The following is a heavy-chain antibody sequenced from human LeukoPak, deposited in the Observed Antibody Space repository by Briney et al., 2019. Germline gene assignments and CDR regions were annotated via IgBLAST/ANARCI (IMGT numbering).Heavy chain of an antibody. CDR3: AKHPSGSASLYDC. Sequence: GGSLRLSCAASGFTFSSYSMNWVRQAPGKGLEWVSTISGSGTDTFYADSVKGRFTISRDNSKNTLYLQMNSLRAEDTAVYYCAKHPSGSASLYDCWGQGTLVTVSS. D-gene: IGHD3-10*01. V-gene: IGHV3-23*01. CDR1: GFTFSSYS. CDR2: ISGSGTDT. J-gene: IGHJ4*02.